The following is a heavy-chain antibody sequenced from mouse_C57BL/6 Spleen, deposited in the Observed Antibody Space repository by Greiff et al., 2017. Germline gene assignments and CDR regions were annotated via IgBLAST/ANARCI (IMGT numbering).Heavy chain of an antibody. V-gene: IGHV14-3*01. Sequence: VQLQQSVAELVRPGASVKLSCTASGFTIKNTYMHWVKQRPEQGLEWIGRIDPANGNTKYAPKFQGKATITADTSSNTAYLQLSSLTSEDTAIYYCASTTMNYYALDYWGQGTSLTVSS. D-gene: IGHD1-1*01. J-gene: IGHJ4*01. CDR2: IDPANGNT. CDR3: ASTTMNYYALDY. CDR1: GFTIKNTY.